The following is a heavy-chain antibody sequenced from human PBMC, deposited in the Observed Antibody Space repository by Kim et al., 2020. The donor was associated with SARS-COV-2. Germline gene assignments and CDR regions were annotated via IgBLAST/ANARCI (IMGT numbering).Heavy chain of an antibody. V-gene: IGHV3-9*01. CDR2: ISWNSGSI. J-gene: IGHJ6*01. CDR3: AKDIARGVIPALYYYYYG. CDR1: GFTFDDYA. Sequence: GGSLRLSCAASGFTFDDYAMHWVRQAPGKGLEWVSGISWNSGSIGYADSVKGRFTISRDNAKNSLYLQMNSLRAEDTALYYCAKDIARGVIPALYYYYYG. D-gene: IGHD3-10*01.